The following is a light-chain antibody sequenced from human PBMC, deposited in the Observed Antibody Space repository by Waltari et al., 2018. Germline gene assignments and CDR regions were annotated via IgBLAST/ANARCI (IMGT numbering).Light chain of an antibody. CDR1: RSDLGNYDY. J-gene: IGLJ1*01. V-gene: IGLV2-14*03. Sequence: QSALTQPASVSGSPGQSLTISCTGTRSDLGNYDYLSWYQQHPGKAPKLMIYDVTNRPSGVSNRFSGSKSGNTASLTISGLQAQDEADYYCSSYTTSATLVFGTGTKVTVL. CDR2: DVT. CDR3: SSYTTSATLV.